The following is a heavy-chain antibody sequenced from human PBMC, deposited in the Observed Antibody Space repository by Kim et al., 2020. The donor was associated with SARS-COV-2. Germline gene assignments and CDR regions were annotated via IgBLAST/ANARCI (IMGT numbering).Heavy chain of an antibody. D-gene: IGHD4-17*01. Sequence: PGGSLRLSCAASGFTFSSYSMNWVRQAPGKGLEWVSSISSSSSYIYYADSVKGRFTISRDNAKNSLYLQMNSLRAEDTAVYYCARDSPGDYYYYGMDVWGQGTTVTVSS. CDR3: ARDSPGDYYYYGMDV. J-gene: IGHJ6*02. V-gene: IGHV3-21*01. CDR1: GFTFSSYS. CDR2: ISSSSSYI.